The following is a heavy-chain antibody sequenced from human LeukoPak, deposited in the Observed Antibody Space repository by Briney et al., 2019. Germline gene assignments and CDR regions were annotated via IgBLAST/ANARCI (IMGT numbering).Heavy chain of an antibody. CDR2: IYHSGST. J-gene: IGHJ4*02. Sequence: SGTLSLTCAVSGGSISSSNWWSWVRQPPGKGLEWIGEIYHSGSTNYNPSLNSRVTISVDTSTNHFSLKLSSVTAADTAVYYCARHSYYYGSESYYVFDYWGQGTLVTVSS. CDR1: GGSISSSNW. D-gene: IGHD3-10*01. CDR3: ARHSYYYGSESYYVFDY. V-gene: IGHV4-4*02.